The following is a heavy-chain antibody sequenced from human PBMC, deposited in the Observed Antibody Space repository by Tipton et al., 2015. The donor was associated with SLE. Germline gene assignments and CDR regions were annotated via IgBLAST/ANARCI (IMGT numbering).Heavy chain of an antibody. CDR1: GFTFSDHY. V-gene: IGHV3-11*01. CDR2: IVPTSATV. CDR3: ARGRSCHYEMDV. J-gene: IGHJ6*02. D-gene: IGHD6-13*01. Sequence: GSLRLSCAASGFTFSDHYMSWIRQAPGKGLEWLSYIVPTSATVYYAASVEGRFTISRDNAKNSLYLQMNSLRVDGTAVYFCARGRSCHYEMDVWGQGTTVTVSS.